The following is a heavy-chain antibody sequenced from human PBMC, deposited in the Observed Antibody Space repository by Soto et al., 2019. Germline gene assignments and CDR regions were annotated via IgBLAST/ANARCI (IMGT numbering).Heavy chain of an antibody. CDR2: ISSSGDST. J-gene: IGHJ4*02. CDR1: GFTFSDYY. Sequence: QVQVVESGGGLVKPGGSLRLSCAASGFTFSDYYMSWIRQAPGKGLEWVSFISSSGDSTKYADSVKGRFTISRDNAKSSLYLQLNSLRAEDTAVYYCARGGVKGTTSRGQVYNWGQGTRVTVSS. D-gene: IGHD1-7*01. CDR3: ARGGVKGTTSRGQVYN. V-gene: IGHV3-11*06.